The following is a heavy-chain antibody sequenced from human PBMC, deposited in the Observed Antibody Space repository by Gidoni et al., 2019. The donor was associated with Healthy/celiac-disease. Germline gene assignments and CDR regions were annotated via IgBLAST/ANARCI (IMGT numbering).Heavy chain of an antibody. V-gene: IGHV3-48*02. CDR2: ISSSSSTI. J-gene: IGHJ3*02. CDR3: ARDRRMTVVVITTFHAFDI. Sequence: EVQLVESGGGLVQPGGSLRLSCAASGFTFSSYSMNWVRQAPGKGLEWVSYISSSSSTIYYADSVKGRFTISRDNAKNSLYLQMNSLRDEDTAVYYCARDRRMTVVVITTFHAFDIWGQGTMVTVSS. D-gene: IGHD3-22*01. CDR1: GFTFSSYS.